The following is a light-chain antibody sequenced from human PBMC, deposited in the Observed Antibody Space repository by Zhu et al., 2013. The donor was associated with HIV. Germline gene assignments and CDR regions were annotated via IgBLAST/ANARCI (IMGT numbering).Light chain of an antibody. Sequence: EIVLTQSPGTLSLSPGERATLSCTASQSVSSSYLTWYQQRPGQAPRLLIFGASSRASGIPDRFSGSGSGTVFTLTISSLQPDDFATYYCQQYNNYWTFGQGT. CDR3: QQYNNYWT. J-gene: IGKJ1*01. CDR1: QSVSSSY. CDR2: GAS. V-gene: IGKV3-20*01.